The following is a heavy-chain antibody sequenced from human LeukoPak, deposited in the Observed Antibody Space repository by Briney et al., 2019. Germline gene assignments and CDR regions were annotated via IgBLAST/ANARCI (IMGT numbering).Heavy chain of an antibody. CDR1: GFTFSSYA. D-gene: IGHD2-2*01. CDR3: GSGGYCSSTSCLPPYYYYMDV. Sequence: PGGSLRLSCAASGFTFSSYATSWVRQAPGKGLEWVSAISGSGGSTYYADSVKGRFTISRDNSKNTLYLQMNSLRAEDTAVYYCGSGGYCSSTSCLPPYYYYMDVWGKGTTVTVSS. V-gene: IGHV3-23*01. J-gene: IGHJ6*03. CDR2: ISGSGGST.